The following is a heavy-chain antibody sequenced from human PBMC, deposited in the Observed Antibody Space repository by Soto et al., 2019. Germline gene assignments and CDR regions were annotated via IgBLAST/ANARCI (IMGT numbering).Heavy chain of an antibody. D-gene: IGHD5-12*01. J-gene: IGHJ6*03. CDR1: GFTFSDYY. Sequence: VGSLRLSCAASGFTFSDYYMSWIRQAPGKGLEWVSYISSSGSTIYYADSVKGRFTISRDNAKNSLYLQMNSLRAEDMAVYYCARDSTDIVATINSYYYYYMDVWGKGTTVTVSS. CDR2: ISSSGSTI. CDR3: ARDSTDIVATINSYYYYYMDV. V-gene: IGHV3-11*01.